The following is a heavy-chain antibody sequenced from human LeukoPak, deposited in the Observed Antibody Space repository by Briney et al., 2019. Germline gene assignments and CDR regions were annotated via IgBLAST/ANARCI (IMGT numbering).Heavy chain of an antibody. CDR1: TGSFRTYY. D-gene: IGHD1-26*01. CDR3: ARVRYSGSYLDY. CDR2: IYYTGST. J-gene: IGHJ4*02. Sequence: SETLSLTCTVSTGSFRTYYWSWIRQPPGKGLEWVGYIYYTGSTNYNPSLKSRVTISVDTSKNQFSLKLSSVTAADTAVYYCARVRYSGSYLDYWGQGTLVTVSS. V-gene: IGHV4-59*13.